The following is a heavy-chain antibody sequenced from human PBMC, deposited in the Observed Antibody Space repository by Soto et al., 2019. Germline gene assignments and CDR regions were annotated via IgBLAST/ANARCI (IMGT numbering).Heavy chain of an antibody. CDR3: ARGRAATGGDWLDP. CDR1: GDSLSSNSAA. V-gene: IGHV6-1*01. J-gene: IGHJ5*02. D-gene: IGHD2-15*01. CDR2: TYYRSKWYN. Sequence: SQTLSLTCAISGDSLSSNSAAWNWIRQSPSRGLEWLGRTYYRSKWYNDYALSVRGRITVTPDTSKNQFSLHLNSVTPEDTAVYYCARGRAATGGDWLDPWGQGTQVTVSS.